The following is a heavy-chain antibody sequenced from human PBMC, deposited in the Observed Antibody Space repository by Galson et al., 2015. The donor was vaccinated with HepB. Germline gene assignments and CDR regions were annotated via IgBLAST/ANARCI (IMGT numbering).Heavy chain of an antibody. V-gene: IGHV3-30-3*01. J-gene: IGHJ4*02. D-gene: IGHD3-22*01. Sequence: SLRLSCATSGFTFSTYAMHWVRQAPGKGLEWVAVISYDGSKKYYADSVKGRFTISRDNSKNTLYLQMNSLRPEDTAVCYCARDSAPRTYYYDTSGLFDYWGQGTLVTVSS. CDR3: ARDSAPRTYYYDTSGLFDY. CDR1: GFTFSTYA. CDR2: ISYDGSKK.